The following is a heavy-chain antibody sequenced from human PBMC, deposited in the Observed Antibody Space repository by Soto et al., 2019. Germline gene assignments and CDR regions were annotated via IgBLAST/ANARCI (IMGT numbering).Heavy chain of an antibody. J-gene: IGHJ6*02. Sequence: NPSETLSLTCSVSGGSMTPYYWNWIRQPAGKGLEWIGRIYTRGSTSYNPSLQSRVTMLVDTSKNEFSLNLISVTAADTAVYYCAGIREDVYYGMDVWGPGTTVTVSS. V-gene: IGHV4-4*07. CDR2: IYTRGST. CDR3: AGIREDVYYGMDV. CDR1: GGSMTPYY. D-gene: IGHD2-21*01.